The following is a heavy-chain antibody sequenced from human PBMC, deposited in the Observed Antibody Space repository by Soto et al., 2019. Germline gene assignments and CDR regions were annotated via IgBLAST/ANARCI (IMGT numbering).Heavy chain of an antibody. V-gene: IGHV3-21*01. Sequence: EVQLVESGGGLVKPGGSLRLSCAASGFTFSSYSMNWLRQAPGKGLEWVSSISSSSSYIYYADSVKGRFTISRDNAKNSLYLQMNSLRAEDTAVYYCARDHRDGYNFDYWGQGTLVTVSS. CDR1: GFTFSSYS. CDR3: ARDHRDGYNFDY. CDR2: ISSSSSYI. J-gene: IGHJ4*02. D-gene: IGHD5-12*01.